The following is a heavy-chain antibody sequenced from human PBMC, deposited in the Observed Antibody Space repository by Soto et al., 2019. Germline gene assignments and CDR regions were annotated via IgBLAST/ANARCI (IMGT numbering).Heavy chain of an antibody. CDR1: GGSISSSSYY. CDR3: ARLSILWLRWAPYIDY. Sequence: SETLSLTCTVSGGSISSSSYYWGWIRQPPGKGLEWIGSIYYSGSTYYNPSLKSRVTISVDTSKNQFSLKLSSVTAADTAVYYCARLSILWLRWAPYIDYWGQGTLVTVSS. J-gene: IGHJ4*02. D-gene: IGHD5-12*01. V-gene: IGHV4-39*01. CDR2: IYYSGST.